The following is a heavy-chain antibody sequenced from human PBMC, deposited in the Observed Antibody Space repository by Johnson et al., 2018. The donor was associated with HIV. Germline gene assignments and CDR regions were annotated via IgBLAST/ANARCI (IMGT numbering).Heavy chain of an antibody. V-gene: IGHV3-30-3*01. CDR2: ISYDGSNK. D-gene: IGHD1-26*01. CDR1: GFTFSSYA. CDR3: ARSGSYGPDAFDI. J-gene: IGHJ3*02. Sequence: QVQLVESGGGVVQPGRSLRLSCAASGFTFSSYAMHWVRQAPGKGLEWVAVISYDGSNKYYADSVKGRFTISRDNYKNTLYLQMNSLRAEDTAVYYCARSGSYGPDAFDIWGQGTMVTVSS.